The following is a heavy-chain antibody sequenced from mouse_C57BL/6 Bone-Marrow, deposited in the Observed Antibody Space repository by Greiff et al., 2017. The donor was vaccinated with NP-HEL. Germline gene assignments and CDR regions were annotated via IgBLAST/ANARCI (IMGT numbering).Heavy chain of an antibody. CDR3: ARQGSNGGFAY. D-gene: IGHD2-5*01. V-gene: IGHV5-12*01. CDR2: ISNGGGST. Sequence: EVKLVESGGGLVQPGGSLKLSCAASGFTFSDYYMYWVRQTPEQRLEWVAYISNGGGSTYYPDTVKGRFTISRDNAKNTLYLQMSRLKSEDTAMYYCARQGSNGGFAYWGQGTLVTVSA. CDR1: GFTFSDYY. J-gene: IGHJ3*01.